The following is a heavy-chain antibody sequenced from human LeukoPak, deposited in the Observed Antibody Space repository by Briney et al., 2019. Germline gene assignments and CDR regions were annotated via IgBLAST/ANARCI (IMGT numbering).Heavy chain of an antibody. CDR3: ARDGPPASSYSSGWYKY. J-gene: IGHJ4*02. CDR2: IKLDGSEK. CDR1: GFTFSNAW. V-gene: IGHV3-7*03. Sequence: GGSLRLSCAASGFTFSNAWMSWVRQAPGKGLEWVANIKLDGSEKNYVDSVKGRFTISRDNTKNSLYLQMNSLRVEDTAVFYCARDGPPASSYSSGWYKYWGQGTLVTVSS. D-gene: IGHD6-19*01.